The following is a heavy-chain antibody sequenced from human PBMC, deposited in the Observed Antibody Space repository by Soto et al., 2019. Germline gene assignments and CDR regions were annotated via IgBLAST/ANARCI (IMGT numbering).Heavy chain of an antibody. D-gene: IGHD6-13*01. V-gene: IGHV1-8*01. CDR1: GYTFTSYD. CDR3: ARTLSIAAAGQCNWFDP. J-gene: IGHJ5*02. CDR2: MNPNSGNT. Sequence: ASVKVSCKASGYTFTSYDINWVRQATGQGLEWMGWMNPNSGNTGYAQKFQGRVTMTRNTSISTAYMELNSLRSEDTAVYYCARTLSIAAAGQCNWFDPWGQGTLVTVSS.